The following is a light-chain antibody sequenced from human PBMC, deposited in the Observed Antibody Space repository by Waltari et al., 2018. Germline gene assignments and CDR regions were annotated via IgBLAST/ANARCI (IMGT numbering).Light chain of an antibody. J-gene: IGLJ2*01. CDR2: ANN. CDR3: QSYDSSLRGSV. CDR1: SSNIGAGNH. Sequence: QSVLTQPPSVSGAPGQRVTIPCTGSSSNIGAGNHVQWYQQLPGTAPKVLIYANNKRPSGVPDRFSGSKAGTSASLAITGLQAEDEADYYCQSYDSSLRGSVFGGGTKVTVL. V-gene: IGLV1-40*01.